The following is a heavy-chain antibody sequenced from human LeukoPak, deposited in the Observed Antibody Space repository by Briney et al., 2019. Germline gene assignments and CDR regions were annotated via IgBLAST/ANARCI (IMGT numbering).Heavy chain of an antibody. D-gene: IGHD2-2*01. CDR2: ISGSGGST. CDR1: GFTFSSYA. CDR3: AKDDCSSTSCPSLKY. J-gene: IGHJ4*02. V-gene: IGHV3-23*01. Sequence: GGSLRLSCAASGFTFSSYAMSWVRQAPGKGLEWVSAISGSGGSTYYADSVKGRLTISRDNSKNTLYLQMNSLRAEDTAVYYCAKDDCSSTSCPSLKYWGQGTLVTVSS.